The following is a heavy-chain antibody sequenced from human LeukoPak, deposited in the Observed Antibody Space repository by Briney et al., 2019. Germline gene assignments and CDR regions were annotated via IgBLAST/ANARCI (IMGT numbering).Heavy chain of an antibody. V-gene: IGHV1-69*13. J-gene: IGHJ4*02. CDR3: ARAYSGSYGASDY. CDR2: IIPIFGTA. D-gene: IGHD1-26*01. CDR1: GGTFSSYA. Sequence: SVKVSCKASGGTFSSYAISWVRQAPGQGLEWTGGIIPIFGTANYAQKFQGRVTITADESTSTAYMELSSLRSEDTAVYYCARAYSGSYGASDYWGQGTLVTVSS.